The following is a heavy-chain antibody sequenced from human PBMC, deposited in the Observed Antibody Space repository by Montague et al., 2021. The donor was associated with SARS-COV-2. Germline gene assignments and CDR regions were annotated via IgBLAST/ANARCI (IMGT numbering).Heavy chain of an antibody. J-gene: IGHJ5*02. CDR3: AREVRGYYNWFDH. CDR1: GFTFSSYS. D-gene: IGHD2-21*01. Sequence: SLRLSCAASGFTFSSYSMNWVRQAPGKGLEWVSSISSSSYIYYADSVKGRFTISRDNAKNSLYLQMNSLRAEDTAVYYCAREVRGYYNWFDHWGQGTLVTVSS. CDR2: ISSSSYI. V-gene: IGHV3-21*01.